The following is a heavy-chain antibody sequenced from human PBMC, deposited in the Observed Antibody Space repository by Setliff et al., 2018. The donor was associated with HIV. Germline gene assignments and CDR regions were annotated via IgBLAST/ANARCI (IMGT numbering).Heavy chain of an antibody. Sequence: SETLSLTCTVSGGSISSYYWSWIRQPPGKRLEWIGYIYHSGSTNYNPSLESRVTISIDSTKNQISLKLNFVTAADTAVYYCARHVDIVAPFDFWGQGTLVTVSS. CDR2: IYHSGST. CDR3: ARHVDIVAPFDF. V-gene: IGHV4-59*08. J-gene: IGHJ4*02. CDR1: GGSISSYY. D-gene: IGHD5-12*01.